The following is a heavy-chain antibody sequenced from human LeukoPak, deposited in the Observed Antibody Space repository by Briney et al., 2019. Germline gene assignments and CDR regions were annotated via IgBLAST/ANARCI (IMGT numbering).Heavy chain of an antibody. CDR2: ISWNSGSI. V-gene: IGHV3-9*01. J-gene: IGHJ2*01. CDR3: AKGALAGAFYWYFDL. CDR1: EFTFDDFA. Sequence: GRALRLSCAAFEFTFDDFAMHWVRQAPGKGLEWVSGISWNSGSIGCADSVKGRFTISRDNAKNSLFLQMDSLRPEDTAFYYCAKGALAGAFYWYFDLWGRGTLVTVSS. D-gene: IGHD6-19*01.